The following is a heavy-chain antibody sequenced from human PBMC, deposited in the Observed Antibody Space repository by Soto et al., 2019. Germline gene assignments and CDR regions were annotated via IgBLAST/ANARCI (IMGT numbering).Heavy chain of an antibody. CDR3: AKHSYYYFWPVHYYYLDF. Sequence: GGSLRLSCVTSRFSFNTFAMSWVRQAPGKGLEWGSAIIGGAENTYYADSVKGRFTISTDNSKNTLYLQMDSLRAEETAVYYFAKHSYYYFWPVHYYYLDFWGQGTLVTVSS. J-gene: IGHJ4*02. CDR2: IIGGAENT. D-gene: IGHD3-3*01. CDR1: RFSFNTFA. V-gene: IGHV3-23*01.